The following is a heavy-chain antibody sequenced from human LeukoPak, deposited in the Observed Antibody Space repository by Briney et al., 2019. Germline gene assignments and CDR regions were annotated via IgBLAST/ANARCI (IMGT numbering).Heavy chain of an antibody. D-gene: IGHD3-10*01. Sequence: ASVKVSCKASGGTFSSYAISWVRQAPGQGLEWMGGIIPIFGTANYAQKFQGRVTITRDTSASTAYMELSSLRSEDTAVYYCARGSGVRGVIITSYLDYWGQGTLVTVSS. J-gene: IGHJ4*02. V-gene: IGHV1-69*05. CDR1: GGTFSSYA. CDR2: IIPIFGTA. CDR3: ARGSGVRGVIITSYLDY.